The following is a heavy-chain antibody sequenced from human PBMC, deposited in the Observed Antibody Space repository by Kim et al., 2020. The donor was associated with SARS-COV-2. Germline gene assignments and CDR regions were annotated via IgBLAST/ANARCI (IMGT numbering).Heavy chain of an antibody. CDR2: IKQDGSEK. V-gene: IGHV3-7*01. Sequence: GGSLRLSCAASGFTFSSYWMSWVRQAPGKGLEWVANIKQDGSEKYYVDSVKGRFTISRDNAKNSLYLQMNSLRAEDTAVYYCARGPLLVGAKSEYFQHWGQGTLVTVSS. CDR3: ARGPLLVGAKSEYFQH. D-gene: IGHD1-26*01. CDR1: GFTFSSYW. J-gene: IGHJ1*01.